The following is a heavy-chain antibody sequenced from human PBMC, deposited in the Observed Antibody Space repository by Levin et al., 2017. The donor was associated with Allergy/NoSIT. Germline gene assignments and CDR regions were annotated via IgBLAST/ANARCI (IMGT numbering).Heavy chain of an antibody. D-gene: IGHD3-16*01. CDR3: ASPGLRYFEN. CDR2: IYSDGTT. J-gene: IGHJ4*02. CDR1: GGSISRSAYY. Sequence: PSETLSLTCSVSGGSISRSAYYWGWIRQSPGKGLEWVGCIYSDGTTYYNPSLKSRITISVDTSENHFSLKLSSVTAADTAVYYCASPGLRYFENWGRGTLVTVTS. V-gene: IGHV4-39*02.